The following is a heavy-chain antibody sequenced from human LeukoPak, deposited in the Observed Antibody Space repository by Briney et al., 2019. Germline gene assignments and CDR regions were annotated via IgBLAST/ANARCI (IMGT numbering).Heavy chain of an antibody. Sequence: SETLSLTCTVSGGSISSYYWSWIRQPPGKGLEWIGYIYYSGSTNYNPSLKSRVTISVDTSKNQFSLKLSSVTAADTAVYYCARRVPYYYDSSGHPYFDYWGQGTLVTVSS. CDR3: ARRVPYYYDSSGHPYFDY. CDR2: IYYSGST. V-gene: IGHV4-59*12. J-gene: IGHJ4*02. CDR1: GGSISSYY. D-gene: IGHD3-22*01.